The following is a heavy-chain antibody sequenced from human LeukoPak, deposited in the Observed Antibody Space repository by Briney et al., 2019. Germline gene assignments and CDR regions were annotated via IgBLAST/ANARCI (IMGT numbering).Heavy chain of an antibody. CDR3: ARDHGSGWYWGFDP. CDR2: INPNSGGT. J-gene: IGHJ5*02. CDR1: GYTFTSYG. D-gene: IGHD6-19*01. V-gene: IGHV1-2*02. Sequence: ASVKVSCKASGYTFTSYGISWVRQAPGQGLEWMGWINPNSGGTNYAQKFQGRVTMTRDTSISTAYMELSRLRSGDTAVYYCARDHGSGWYWGFDPWGQGTLVTVSS.